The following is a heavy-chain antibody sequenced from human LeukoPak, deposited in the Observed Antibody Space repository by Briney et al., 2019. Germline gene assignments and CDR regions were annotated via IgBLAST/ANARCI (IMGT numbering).Heavy chain of an antibody. CDR2: IYSGGST. CDR1: GFTVSSNY. CDR3: ASGVLRFLEWLDYYGMDV. V-gene: IGHV3-66*01. J-gene: IGHJ6*02. Sequence: GSLRLSCAASGFTVSSNYMSWVRQAPGKGLEWVSVIYSGGSTYYADSVKGRFTISRDNPKNTLYLQMNSLRAEDTAVYYCASGVLRFLEWLDYYGMDVWGQGTTVTVSS. D-gene: IGHD3-3*01.